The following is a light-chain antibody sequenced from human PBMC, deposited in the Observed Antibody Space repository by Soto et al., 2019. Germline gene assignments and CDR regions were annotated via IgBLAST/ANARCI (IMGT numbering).Light chain of an antibody. Sequence: EIVMTQSPATLSVSPGEGATLSCKASQNVYNNLAWYQQRPGQPPRLLIYDASTRATGISARFSGSGYGTEFTLTISSLQSEDFAGYFCQQCRHWPLTFGGGTKV. V-gene: IGKV3-15*01. J-gene: IGKJ4*01. CDR3: QQCRHWPLT. CDR1: QNVYNN. CDR2: DAS.